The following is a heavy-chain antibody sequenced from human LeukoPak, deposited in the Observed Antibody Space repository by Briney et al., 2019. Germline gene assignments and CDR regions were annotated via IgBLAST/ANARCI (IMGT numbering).Heavy chain of an antibody. J-gene: IGHJ6*02. V-gene: IGHV4-30-4*01. CDR1: GGSISSGDYY. CDR2: IYYSGST. CDR3: ARHGRLGELSRFDEKPAPSPQLYGMDV. Sequence: SETLSLTCTVSGGSISSGDYYWSWIRQPPGKGLEWIGYIYYSGSTNYNPSLKSRVTISVDTSKNQFSLKLSSVTAADTAVYYCARHGRLGELSRFDEKPAPSPQLYGMDVWGQGTTVTVSS. D-gene: IGHD3-16*02.